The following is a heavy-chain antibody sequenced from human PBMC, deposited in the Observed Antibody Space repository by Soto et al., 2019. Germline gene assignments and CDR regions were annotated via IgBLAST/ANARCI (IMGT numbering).Heavy chain of an antibody. CDR1: GGSLSSHY. CDR2: VYFSGNT. Sequence: SETLSLTCTVSGGSLSSHYWTWIRQSPGKGLEWIGYVYFSGNTNYNPSLKSRVTISIDTSKNQFSLRLASVTAADTAFYYCGSVRPSGYVLSWGQGTLVTVSS. V-gene: IGHV4-59*11. D-gene: IGHD6-25*01. J-gene: IGHJ5*02. CDR3: GSVRPSGYVLS.